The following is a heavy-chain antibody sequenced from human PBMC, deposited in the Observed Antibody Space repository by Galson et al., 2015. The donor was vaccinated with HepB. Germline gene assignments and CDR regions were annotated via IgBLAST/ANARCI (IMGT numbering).Heavy chain of an antibody. CDR2: ISYDGNNK. CDR1: GFTFTSYS. V-gene: IGHV3-30*04. Sequence: SLRLSCAASGFTFTSYSMDWVRQAPGKGLEWVAVISYDGNNKYYADSVRGRFTISRDNSKNTLYLQMDSLRAEDTAVYYCARAPPNLNTVYYYYFYAMGVWGQGTLVTVSS. CDR3: ARAPPNLNTVYYYYFYAMGV. D-gene: IGHD2-2*02. J-gene: IGHJ6*02.